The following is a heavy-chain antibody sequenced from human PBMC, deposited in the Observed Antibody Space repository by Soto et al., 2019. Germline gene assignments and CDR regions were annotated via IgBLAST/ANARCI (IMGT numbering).Heavy chain of an antibody. CDR3: AKDLLRLLAVGGPLLDL. CDR1: GFTFSSYG. CDR2: IRCDGSNT. V-gene: IGHV3-33*06. J-gene: IGHJ5*02. Sequence: GGSLRLSCAASGFTFSSYGMHWVRQAPGKGLEWVAAIRCDGSNTYYADSVKGRFTISRDNSKNTLYLQMNSLRAEDTAVYYCAKDLLRLLAVGGPLLDLWGHGTLVTVSS. D-gene: IGHD3-22*01.